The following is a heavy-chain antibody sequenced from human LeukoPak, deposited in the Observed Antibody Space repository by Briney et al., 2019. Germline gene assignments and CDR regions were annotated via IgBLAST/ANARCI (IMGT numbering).Heavy chain of an antibody. D-gene: IGHD3-22*01. J-gene: IGHJ4*02. CDR2: ISWNSGSI. V-gene: IGHV3-9*01. Sequence: GGSLRLSCAASGFPFDDYAMHWVRQAPGKGLEWVSGISWNSGSIGYADSVKGRFTISRDNAKNSLYLQMNSLRAEDTALYYCAKAEATYYYDSSGYYYADYWGQGTLVTVSS. CDR1: GFPFDDYA. CDR3: AKAEATYYYDSSGYYYADY.